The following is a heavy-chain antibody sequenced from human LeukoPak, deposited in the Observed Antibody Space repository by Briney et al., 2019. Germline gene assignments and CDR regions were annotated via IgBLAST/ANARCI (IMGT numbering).Heavy chain of an antibody. CDR2: ISGSGGST. J-gene: IGHJ4*02. CDR3: AKERVVVVPAAMPASFDY. V-gene: IGHV3-23*01. D-gene: IGHD2-2*01. CDR1: GFTFSCYA. Sequence: GGSLRLSCAASGFTFSCYAMSWVRQAPGKGLEWVSAISGSGGSTYYADSVKGRFTISRDNSKNTLYLQMNSLRAEDTAVYYCAKERVVVVPAAMPASFDYWGQGTLVTVSS.